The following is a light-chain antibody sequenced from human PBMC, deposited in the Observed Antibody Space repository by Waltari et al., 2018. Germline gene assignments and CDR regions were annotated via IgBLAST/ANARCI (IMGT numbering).Light chain of an antibody. V-gene: IGLV1-40*01. CDR2: GNN. CDR3: QSFDSNVRGGVV. J-gene: IGLJ3*02. CDR1: RSTIGAGHD. Sequence: QSILTQPTSVSGAPGQRVTIPCTGRRSTIGAGHDVHWYQAFPGTAPKLLIYGNNNRPSGVPDRFSGSKSGSSASLAINGLQAEDEADYYCQSFDSNVRGGVVFGGGTKVTVL.